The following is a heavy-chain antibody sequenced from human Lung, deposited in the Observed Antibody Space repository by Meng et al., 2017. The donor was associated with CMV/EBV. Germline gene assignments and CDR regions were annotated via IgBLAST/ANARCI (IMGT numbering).Heavy chain of an antibody. CDR3: ARRLRFLEWLLYLGWFDP. D-gene: IGHD3-3*01. Sequence: SETLSLXCAVYGGSFSGYYWSWIRQPPGKGLEWIGEINHSGSTNYNPSLKSRVTISVDTSKNQYSLKLSSVTAADTAVYYCARRLRFLEWLLYLGWFDPWXKGTXVTVSS. CDR1: GGSFSGYY. CDR2: INHSGST. V-gene: IGHV4-34*01. J-gene: IGHJ5*02.